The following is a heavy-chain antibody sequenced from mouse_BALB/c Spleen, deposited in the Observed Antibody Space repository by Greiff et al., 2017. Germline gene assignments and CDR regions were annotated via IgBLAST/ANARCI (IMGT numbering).Heavy chain of an antibody. CDR1: GFSFTSYG. Sequence: QVQLKESGPGLVAPSQSLSITCTVSGFSFTSYGVHWVRQPPGKGLEWLGVIWAGGSTNYNSALMSRLSISKDNSKSQVFLKMNSLQTDDTAMYYCAREGDYCDDEFAYWGQGTLVTVSA. D-gene: IGHD1-1*01. CDR2: IWAGGST. J-gene: IGHJ3*01. V-gene: IGHV2-9*02. CDR3: AREGDYCDDEFAY.